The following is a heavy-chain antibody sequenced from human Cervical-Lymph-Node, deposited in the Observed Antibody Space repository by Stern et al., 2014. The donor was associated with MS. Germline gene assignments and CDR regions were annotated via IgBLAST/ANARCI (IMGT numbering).Heavy chain of an antibody. Sequence: QLQLQESGPGLVKPSETLSLTCTVSGGSISSYNWSWIRQPPGKGLEWIGDIYYSGSTNYNPSLKSRVTISVDTSKNQFSLKLSSVTAADTAVYYCAAGDGYNPYYYGMDVWGQGTTVTVSS. D-gene: IGHD5-24*01. J-gene: IGHJ6*02. CDR3: AAGDGYNPYYYGMDV. CDR1: GGSISSYN. CDR2: IYYSGST. V-gene: IGHV4-59*01.